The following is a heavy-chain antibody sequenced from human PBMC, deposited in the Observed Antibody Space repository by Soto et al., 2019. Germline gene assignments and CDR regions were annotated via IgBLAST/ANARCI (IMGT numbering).Heavy chain of an antibody. J-gene: IGHJ3*01. D-gene: IGHD3-22*01. CDR3: ARDQLYYNDISGRPLNAFDV. V-gene: IGHV3-48*01. Sequence: PGGALRLCYAASGFTFRNYGMNWGRQAPGKGLEWGSYIGLGSSTKYYADSVEGRFTISRDNAKNSLYLQMNSLRAEDTAVYYCARDQLYYNDISGRPLNAFDVWGQGTMVT. CDR2: IGLGSSTK. CDR1: GFTFRNYG.